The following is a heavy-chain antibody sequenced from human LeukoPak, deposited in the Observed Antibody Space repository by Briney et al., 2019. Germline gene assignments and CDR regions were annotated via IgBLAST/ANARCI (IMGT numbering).Heavy chain of an antibody. CDR3: ARDWTGDDYDSSGYPTSFDY. V-gene: IGHV4-59*12. J-gene: IGHJ4*02. D-gene: IGHD3-22*01. Sequence: SETLSLTCTVSGGSISSYYWSWIRQPPGKGLEWIGYIYYSGSTNYNPSLKSRVTISVDTSKNQFSLKLSSVTAADTAVYYCARDWTGDDYDSSGYPTSFDYWGQGTLVAVSS. CDR1: GGSISSYY. CDR2: IYYSGST.